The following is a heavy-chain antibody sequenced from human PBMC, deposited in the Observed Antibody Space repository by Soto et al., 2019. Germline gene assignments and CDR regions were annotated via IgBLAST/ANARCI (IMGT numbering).Heavy chain of an antibody. J-gene: IGHJ6*02. CDR2: FNPTGDTA. D-gene: IGHD5-18*01. CDR3: ARGGRIVDTGIGYYYYHAMDV. Sequence: GASVKVSCKASGYTFTSYYIHWVRQAPGQGLEWMGIFNPTGDTASYAQTLQGRVTMTRDTSTGTAYMELGSLRSEDTAVYYCARGGRIVDTGIGYYYYHAMDVWGQGTTVTVSS. V-gene: IGHV1-46*01. CDR1: GYTFTSYY.